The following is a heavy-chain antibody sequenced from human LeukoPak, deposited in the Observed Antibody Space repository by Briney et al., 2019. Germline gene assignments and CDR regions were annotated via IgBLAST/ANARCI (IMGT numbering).Heavy chain of an antibody. Sequence: PSETLPLTCAVYGGSFSGYYWSWIRQPPGKGLEWIGEIIHSGSTNYNPSLKSRVTISVDPSKNQFSLKLSSVTAADTAVYYCARGDGGNYYWGQGTLVTVSS. J-gene: IGHJ4*02. D-gene: IGHD4-23*01. V-gene: IGHV4-34*01. CDR3: ARGDGGNYY. CDR1: GGSFSGYY. CDR2: IIHSGST.